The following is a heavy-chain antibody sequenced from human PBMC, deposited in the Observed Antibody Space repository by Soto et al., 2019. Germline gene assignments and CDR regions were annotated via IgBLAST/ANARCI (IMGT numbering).Heavy chain of an antibody. V-gene: IGHV1-69*01. D-gene: IGHD4-17*01. CDR3: ARGEAPTVTTQVSYYYGMDV. CDR1: GGTFSSYA. Sequence: QVQLVQSGAEVKKPGSSVKVSCKASGGTFSSYAISWVRQAPGQGLEWMGGILPIFGTANYAQKFQGRVTITADESTSTAYMELSSLRSEDTAVYYCARGEAPTVTTQVSYYYGMDVWGQGTTVTVSS. CDR2: ILPIFGTA. J-gene: IGHJ6*02.